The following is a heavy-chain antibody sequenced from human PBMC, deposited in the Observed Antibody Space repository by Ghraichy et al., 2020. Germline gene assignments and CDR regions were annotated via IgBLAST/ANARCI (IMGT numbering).Heavy chain of an antibody. CDR3: ARATNPNFYSYYGLDV. Sequence: SETLSLTCTVAGGSVSRASYYWNWIRQPPGKALEWIGLIHYRGASYYNPSLQSRLTISVDTSKNQISLKLRSVTAADRAVYYCARATNPNFYSYYGLDVWGQGTTVTVSS. CDR1: GGSVSRASYY. D-gene: IGHD1/OR15-1a*01. CDR2: IHYRGAS. J-gene: IGHJ6*02. V-gene: IGHV4-61*01.